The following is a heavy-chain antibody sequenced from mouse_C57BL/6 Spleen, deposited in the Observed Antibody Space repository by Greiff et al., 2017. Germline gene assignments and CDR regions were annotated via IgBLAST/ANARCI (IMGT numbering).Heavy chain of an antibody. D-gene: IGHD2-5*01. Sequence: VKLQQPGAELVKPGASVKMSCKASGYTFTSYWITWVKQRPGQGLEWIGDIYPGSGSTNYNEKFKSKATLTVDTSSSTAYMQLSSLTSEDSAVYYCARGDYSNYDAMDYWGQGTSVTVSS. CDR3: ARGDYSNYDAMDY. CDR2: IYPGSGST. CDR1: GYTFTSYW. J-gene: IGHJ4*01. V-gene: IGHV1-55*01.